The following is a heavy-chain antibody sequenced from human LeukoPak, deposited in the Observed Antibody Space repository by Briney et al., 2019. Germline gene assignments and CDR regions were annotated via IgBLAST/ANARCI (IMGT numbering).Heavy chain of an antibody. V-gene: IGHV5-51*01. J-gene: IGHJ3*01. Sequence: GESLKISCKGSGYIVNNHWMDWVRQVPGKGLEWIGIIYPPDSDTRYNPSFQGQVTISADKSTGTAYLQWSRLQASDTAIYYCARRASGTKADAFDFWGQGTLVTVSS. D-gene: IGHD3-10*01. CDR3: ARRASGTKADAFDF. CDR2: IYPPDSDT. CDR1: GYIVNNHW.